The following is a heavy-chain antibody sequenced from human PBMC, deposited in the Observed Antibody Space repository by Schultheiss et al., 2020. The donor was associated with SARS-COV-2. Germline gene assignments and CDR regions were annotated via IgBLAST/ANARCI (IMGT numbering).Heavy chain of an antibody. CDR1: GFSLSTSGVG. J-gene: IGHJ4*02. CDR2: IDWDDDK. D-gene: IGHD4-17*01. V-gene: IGHV2-70*12. Sequence: SGPTLVKPTQTLTLTCTFSGFSLSTSGVGVGWIRQPPGKALEWLARIDWDDDKFYSTSLKTRLTISKDTSKNQVVLTMTNMDPVDTATYYCARLEQNYGDYYFDYWGQGTLVTVSS. CDR3: ARLEQNYGDYYFDY.